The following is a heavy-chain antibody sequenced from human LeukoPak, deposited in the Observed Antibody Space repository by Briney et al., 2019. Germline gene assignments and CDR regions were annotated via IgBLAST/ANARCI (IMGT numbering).Heavy chain of an antibody. J-gene: IGHJ4*02. D-gene: IGHD6-6*01. CDR1: GYTFTGYY. CDR2: INPNSGGT. V-gene: IGHV1-2*02. CDR3: ASRAFYSSSSIDY. Sequence: ASVKVSCKASGYTFTGYYMHWVRQAPGQGLEWMGWINPNSGGTNYAQKFQGRVTMTRDTSISTAYVELSRLRSDDTAVYYCASRAFYSSSSIDYWGQGTLVTVSS.